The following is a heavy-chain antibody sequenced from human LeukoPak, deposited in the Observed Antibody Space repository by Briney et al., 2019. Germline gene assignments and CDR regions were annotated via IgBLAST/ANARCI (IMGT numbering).Heavy chain of an antibody. J-gene: IGHJ4*02. Sequence: SETLSLTCTVSGGSIYNFYWSWIRQPAGKGLEWIGRIYTSGSTDYSPSLKSRVTMSLDTSKNQFSLNLYSVTAADTAVYFCARESKTFDGSGYYHDSWGQGTLVTVSS. CDR3: ARESKTFDGSGYYHDS. V-gene: IGHV4-4*07. CDR1: GGSIYNFY. CDR2: IYTSGST. D-gene: IGHD3-22*01.